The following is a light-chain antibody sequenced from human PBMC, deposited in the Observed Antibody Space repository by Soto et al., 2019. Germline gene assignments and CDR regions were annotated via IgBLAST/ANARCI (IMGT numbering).Light chain of an antibody. CDR2: DAS. J-gene: IGKJ1*01. Sequence: IHMTQSPSTLSASVGDRVTITCRASQSISSWLAWYQQKPGKAPKLLIYDASSLESGVPSRFSGSGSGTEFTLTISSLQPDDFATYYCQQYNSYSTFGQGTKV. V-gene: IGKV1-5*01. CDR1: QSISSW. CDR3: QQYNSYST.